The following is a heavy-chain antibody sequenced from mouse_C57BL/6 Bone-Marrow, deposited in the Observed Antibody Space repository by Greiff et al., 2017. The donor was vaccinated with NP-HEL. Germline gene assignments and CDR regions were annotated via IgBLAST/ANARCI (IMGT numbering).Heavy chain of an antibody. CDR2: IWWDDDK. J-gene: IGHJ4*01. D-gene: IGHD1-1*01. CDR3: ARIAGGYYGSSYGYYAMDY. V-gene: IGHV8-8*01. CDR1: GFSLSTFGMG. Sequence: QVTLKVSGPGILQPSQTLSLTCSFSGFSLSTFGMGVGWIRQPSGKGLEWLAHIWWDDDKYYNQALKSRLTISNEHSKNQALLKIANVDTADTATYFCARIAGGYYGSSYGYYAMDYWGQGTSVTVSS.